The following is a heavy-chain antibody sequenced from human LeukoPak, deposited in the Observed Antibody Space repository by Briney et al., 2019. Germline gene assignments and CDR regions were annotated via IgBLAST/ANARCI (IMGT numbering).Heavy chain of an antibody. Sequence: NRWGSLTLSCAASGFTVSSNYMSWIRQAPGKGLEWIGYISYSGSPYYNPSLKSRVTISVDTSRNQFSLKLSSVTAADTAVYYCARGPHCSSTSCYSEYFHHWGQGTLVTVSS. CDR3: ARGPHCSSTSCYSEYFHH. V-gene: IGHV4-59*06. CDR1: GFTVSSNY. J-gene: IGHJ1*01. CDR2: ISYSGSP. D-gene: IGHD2-2*01.